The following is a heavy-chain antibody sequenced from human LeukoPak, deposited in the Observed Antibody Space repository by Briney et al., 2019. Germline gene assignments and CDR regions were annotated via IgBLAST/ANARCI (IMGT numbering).Heavy chain of an antibody. Sequence: SETLSLTCTVSGDSISSSPYYWGWIRQPPGKGLEWIGSIYYSGSTYYNPSLKSRVTISVDTSKNQFSLKLSSVTAADTAVYYCARPVVQLWLRDYYYMDVWGKGTTVTVSS. CDR1: GDSISSSPYY. J-gene: IGHJ6*03. CDR2: IYYSGST. D-gene: IGHD5-18*01. CDR3: ARPVVQLWLRDYYYMDV. V-gene: IGHV4-39*01.